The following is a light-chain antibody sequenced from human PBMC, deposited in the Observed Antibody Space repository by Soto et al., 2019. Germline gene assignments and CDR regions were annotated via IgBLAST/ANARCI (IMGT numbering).Light chain of an antibody. Sequence: DIVMTQSPDSLAVSLGERATINCKSSQSLLYKSYNKNHLAWYQQKPGQSPRLLVYWASTLESGVPDRFSGSVSWTDFTLIIDSLQAEDVAVYFCQQYFDPPWTFGQGTKVEI. CDR1: QSLLYKSYNKNH. J-gene: IGKJ1*01. CDR3: QQYFDPPWT. V-gene: IGKV4-1*01. CDR2: WAS.